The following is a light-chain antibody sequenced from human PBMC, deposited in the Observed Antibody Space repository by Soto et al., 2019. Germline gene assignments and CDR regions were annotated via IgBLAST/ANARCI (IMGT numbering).Light chain of an antibody. CDR3: QQRSNWLFT. Sequence: EIVLTQSPATLSLCPGERANLSCRASQSVSSYLAWYQQKPGQAPRLLIYDASNRATGIPARFSGSGSGTDFTLTISSLEPEDFAVYYCQQRSNWLFTFGGGTKVEIK. J-gene: IGKJ4*01. V-gene: IGKV3-11*01. CDR1: QSVSSY. CDR2: DAS.